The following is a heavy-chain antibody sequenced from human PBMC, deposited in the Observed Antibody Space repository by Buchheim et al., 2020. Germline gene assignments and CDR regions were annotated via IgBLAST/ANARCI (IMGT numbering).Heavy chain of an antibody. D-gene: IGHD3-10*02. CDR2: MNEVGSTT. J-gene: IGHJ4*02. V-gene: IGHV3-74*01. CDR1: GFTLSSYW. Sequence: EVQLVESGGGLVQPGGSLRLPCAASGFTLSSYWRHWVRQVPGKGRVWVSRMNEVGSTTDYADPGKGRFTISRDNAKNTLYLEMNSLRAEDTAVYYCVKDMFGNLDYWGQGTL. CDR3: VKDMFGNLDY.